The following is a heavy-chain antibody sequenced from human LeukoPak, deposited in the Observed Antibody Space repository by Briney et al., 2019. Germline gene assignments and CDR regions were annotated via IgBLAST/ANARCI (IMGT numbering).Heavy chain of an antibody. CDR1: GFILSSYS. CDR2: VSSDGLTK. Sequence: GGSLRLSCAASGFILSSYSIHWVRQAPGKGLDWVAGVSSDGLTKYSADSVKGRFTISRDNSKNTVFLQVNSLTTDDTGVYFCARDYSLDYWGQGTLVTVSS. V-gene: IGHV3-30-3*01. CDR3: ARDYSLDY. J-gene: IGHJ4*02. D-gene: IGHD4-11*01.